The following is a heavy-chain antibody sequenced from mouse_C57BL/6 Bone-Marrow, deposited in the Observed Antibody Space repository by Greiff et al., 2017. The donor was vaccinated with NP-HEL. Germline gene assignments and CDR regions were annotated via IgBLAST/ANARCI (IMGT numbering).Heavy chain of an antibody. J-gene: IGHJ2*01. D-gene: IGHD1-1*01. CDR2: IHPNSGST. CDR1: GYTFTSYW. CDR3: ARSGDYYDGGYFDY. Sequence: QVQLQQPGAELVKPGASVKLSCKASGYTFTSYWMHWVKQRPGQGLEWIGMIHPNSGSTNYNEKFKSKATLTVDKSSSTAYMQLSSLTSEGSAVYYCARSGDYYDGGYFDYWGQGTTLTVSS. V-gene: IGHV1-64*01.